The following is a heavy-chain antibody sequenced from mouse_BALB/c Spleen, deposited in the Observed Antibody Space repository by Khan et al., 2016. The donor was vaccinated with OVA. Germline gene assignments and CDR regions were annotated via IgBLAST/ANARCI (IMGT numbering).Heavy chain of an antibody. CDR2: IWAGGST. J-gene: IGHJ2*01. Sequence: QVQLKESGPGLVAPSQSLSITCTVYGYSLTRYGVHWVRQPPGKGLEWLGLIWAGGSTNYNWALMSRLSISIDNSKSIVFLIMNSLQTEDTALYYCARSKYLARYWGQGTTLTVSS. V-gene: IGHV2-9*02. D-gene: IGHD3-3*01. CDR3: ARSKYLARY. CDR1: GYSLTRYG.